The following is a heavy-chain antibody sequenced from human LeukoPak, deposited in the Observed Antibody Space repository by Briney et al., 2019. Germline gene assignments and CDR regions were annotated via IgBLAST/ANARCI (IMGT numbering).Heavy chain of an antibody. Sequence: GESLKISCKGSGYSFTSYWVGWVRQMPGKGLEWMGIIYPSDSDTRYSPSFQGQVTISADKSISTAYLQWSSLKASDTAMYFCARRDGGGWKDYYYGMDVWGQGTTVTVSS. D-gene: IGHD1-1*01. CDR1: GYSFTSYW. J-gene: IGHJ6*02. V-gene: IGHV5-51*01. CDR2: IYPSDSDT. CDR3: ARRDGGGWKDYYYGMDV.